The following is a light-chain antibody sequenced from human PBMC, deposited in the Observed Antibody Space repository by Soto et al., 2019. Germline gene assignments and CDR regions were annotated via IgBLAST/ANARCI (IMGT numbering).Light chain of an antibody. J-gene: IGLJ2*01. V-gene: IGLV2-11*01. CDR1: SSDVGGYNY. CDR2: DVN. Sequence: QSALTQPRSVSGYPGQSVTISCTGTSSDVGGYNYVSWYQQHPGKAPKLMIYDVNKRPSGVPDRFSGSKSGNTASLTISGLQAEDEADYYCCSYAGSYPVVFGGGTKLTVL. CDR3: CSYAGSYPVV.